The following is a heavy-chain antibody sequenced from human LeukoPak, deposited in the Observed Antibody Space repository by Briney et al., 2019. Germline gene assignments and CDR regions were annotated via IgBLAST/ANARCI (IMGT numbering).Heavy chain of an antibody. CDR1: GYSFPSYW. CDR2: IYPGDSDT. Sequence: GESLKISCKGSGYSFPSYWIGWVRQMPGKGLEWMGIIYPGDSDTRYSPSFQGQVAISADKSISTAYLQWSSLKASDTAMDYCARRGSYNWNYLADYWGQGTLVTVSS. V-gene: IGHV5-51*01. CDR3: ARRGSYNWNYLADY. D-gene: IGHD1-7*01. J-gene: IGHJ4*02.